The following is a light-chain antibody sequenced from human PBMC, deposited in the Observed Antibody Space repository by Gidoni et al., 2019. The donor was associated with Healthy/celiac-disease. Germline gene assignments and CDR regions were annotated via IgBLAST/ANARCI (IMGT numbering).Light chain of an antibody. Sequence: DIQMTQSPSSLSASVGDRVTITCRASQSSSSYLNWSQQKPGKAPKLLIYAASSLQSGVPSRFSGSGSGTDFTLTISSLQPEDFATYYCQQSYSTPRTLGQGTKLEIK. CDR3: QQSYSTPRT. J-gene: IGKJ2*01. CDR2: AAS. V-gene: IGKV1-39*01. CDR1: QSSSSY.